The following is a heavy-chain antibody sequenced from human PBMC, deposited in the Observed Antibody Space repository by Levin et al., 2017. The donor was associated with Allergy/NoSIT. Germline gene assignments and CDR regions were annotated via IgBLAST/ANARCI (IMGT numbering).Heavy chain of an antibody. J-gene: IGHJ2*01. D-gene: IGHD2-21*02. CDR1: GFTFSSYA. CDR3: ARDGGNFEVVAAVPPPYWYFDL. Sequence: GESLKISCAASGFTFSSYAMHWVRQAPGKGLEWVAVIWHDGRHEYYADSVKGRFTISRDNSRNLLFLHMNNLRVEDTAIYYCARDGGNFEVVAAVPPPYWYFDLWGRGTLVTVSS. V-gene: IGHV3-33*01. CDR2: IWHDGRHE.